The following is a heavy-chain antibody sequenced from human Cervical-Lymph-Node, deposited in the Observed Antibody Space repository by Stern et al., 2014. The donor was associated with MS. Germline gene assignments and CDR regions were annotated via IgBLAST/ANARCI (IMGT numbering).Heavy chain of an antibody. J-gene: IGHJ1*01. V-gene: IGHV1-69*01. D-gene: IGHD6-13*01. CDR2: IIPIFGTA. CDR1: GGTFSSYA. Sequence: QMQLVQSGAAVKKPGSSVKVSCQAYGGTFSSYAISWVRQAPGQGLEWMGGIIPIFGTANYAQKFQGRVTITADESTSTAYMELSSLRSEDTAVYYCARVRYIAAAGTEYFQHWGQGTLVTVSS. CDR3: ARVRYIAAAGTEYFQH.